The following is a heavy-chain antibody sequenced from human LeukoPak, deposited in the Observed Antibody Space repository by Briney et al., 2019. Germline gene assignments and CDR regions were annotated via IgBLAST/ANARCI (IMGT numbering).Heavy chain of an antibody. J-gene: IGHJ5*02. CDR2: IYHSGST. V-gene: IGHV4-4*02. Sequence: SGTLSLTCAVSGGSISSSNWWSWVRQPPGKGLEWIGEIYHSGSTNYNPSLKSRVTISVDKSKNQFSLKLSSVTAADTAVYYCATTTLSAAGPWFDPWGQGTLVTVSS. CDR3: ATTTLSAAGPWFDP. D-gene: IGHD6-13*01. CDR1: GGSISSSNW.